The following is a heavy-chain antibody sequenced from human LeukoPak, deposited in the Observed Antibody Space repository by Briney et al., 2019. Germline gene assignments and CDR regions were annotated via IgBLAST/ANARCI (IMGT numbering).Heavy chain of an antibody. CDR2: INWNGGST. CDR1: GFTFDDYG. Sequence: GGSLRLSCAASGFTFDDYGMSWVRQAPGKGLEWVSGINWNGGSTGYADSVKGRFTISRDNAKNSLYLQMNSLRAEDTAVYYCAKGNSGYYNDAFDIWGQGTMVTVSS. D-gene: IGHD3-22*01. CDR3: AKGNSGYYNDAFDI. J-gene: IGHJ3*02. V-gene: IGHV3-20*04.